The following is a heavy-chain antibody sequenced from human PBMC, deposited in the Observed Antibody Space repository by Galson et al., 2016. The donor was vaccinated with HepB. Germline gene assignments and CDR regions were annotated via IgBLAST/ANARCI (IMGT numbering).Heavy chain of an antibody. V-gene: IGHV3-74*01. CDR1: GFTFTTYW. CDR3: ARDIGGHGSC. CDR2: INIDGSTT. D-gene: IGHD5-24*01. J-gene: IGHJ4*02. Sequence: SLRLSCAASGFTFTTYWMHWLRQTPGKGLVWVSRINIDGSTTDYADSVKGRFTISRDNAKNTLYLQMNSLRAEDTALYYCARDIGGHGSCWGQGTLVTVSS.